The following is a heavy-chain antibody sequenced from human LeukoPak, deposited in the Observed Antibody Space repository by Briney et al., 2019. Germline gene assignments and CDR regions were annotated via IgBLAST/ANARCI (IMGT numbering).Heavy chain of an antibody. J-gene: IGHJ5*02. CDR1: GYTFTSYY. CDR3: ARVYYGSGSYYTAGNWFDP. V-gene: IGHV1-46*01. Sequence: ASVKVSCKASGYTFTSYYMHWVRQAPGQGLEWMGIINPSGGSTSYAQKFQGRVTMTRDTSTSTVYMELSSLRSEDTAVYYCARVYYGSGSYYTAGNWFDPWGQGTLVTVSS. D-gene: IGHD3-10*01. CDR2: INPSGGST.